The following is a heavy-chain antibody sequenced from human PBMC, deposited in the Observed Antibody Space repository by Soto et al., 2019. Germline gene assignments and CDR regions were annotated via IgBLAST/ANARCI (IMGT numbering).Heavy chain of an antibody. CDR2: ISYDGSNK. V-gene: IGHV3-30-3*01. J-gene: IGHJ3*02. CDR3: ATIAVPPAFDI. CDR1: GFTFSTYA. Sequence: QTGWSLRLSCAASGFTFSTYAMHWVRQAPGKGLEWVAVISYDGSNKYYADSVKGRFTISRDNSKNTLYLQMNSLRAEDTAVYYCATIAVPPAFDIWGQGTMVTVSS. D-gene: IGHD6-19*01.